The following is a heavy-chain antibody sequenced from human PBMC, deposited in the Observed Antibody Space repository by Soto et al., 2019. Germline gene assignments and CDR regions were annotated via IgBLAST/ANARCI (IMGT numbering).Heavy chain of an antibody. J-gene: IGHJ4*02. V-gene: IGHV4-39*01. CDR1: GGSISSSIYY. CDR3: ARHDYGDYVGY. D-gene: IGHD4-17*01. CDR2: IYYSGST. Sequence: LETLSLTCTVSGGSISSSIYYWGWIRQPPGKGLEWIGSIYYSGSTYYNPSLKSRVTISVDTSKNQFSLKLSSVTAADTAVYYCARHDYGDYVGYWGQGTLVTVSS.